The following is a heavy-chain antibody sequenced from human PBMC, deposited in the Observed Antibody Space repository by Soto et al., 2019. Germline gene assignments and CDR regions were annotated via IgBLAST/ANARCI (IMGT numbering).Heavy chain of an antibody. V-gene: IGHV1-69*02. CDR1: GGTFSSYT. J-gene: IGHJ4*02. D-gene: IGHD3-10*01. CDR3: ATTYGSGSAHFDS. CDR2: IIPILGIA. Sequence: QVQLVQSGAEVKKPGSSVKVSCKASGGTFSSYTISWVRQAPGQGLEWMGRIIPILGIANYAQKFQGRVSIFADKSTSTAYMALTSLKSEDTAVYYCATTYGSGSAHFDSWGQGTLVTVS.